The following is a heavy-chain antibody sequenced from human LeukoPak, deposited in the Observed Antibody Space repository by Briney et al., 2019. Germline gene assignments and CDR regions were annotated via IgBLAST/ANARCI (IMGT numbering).Heavy chain of an antibody. CDR2: ISAYNGNT. V-gene: IGHV1-18*01. D-gene: IGHD1-26*01. J-gene: IGHJ4*02. CDR3: AREAGAQWELLDWVTDY. Sequence: ASVKVSCKASGYTFTSYGISWVRQAPGQGLEWMGWISAYNGNTNYGQKLQGRVTMTTDTSTSTAYMELRSLRSDDTAVYYCAREAGAQWELLDWVTDYWGQGTLVTVSS. CDR1: GYTFTSYG.